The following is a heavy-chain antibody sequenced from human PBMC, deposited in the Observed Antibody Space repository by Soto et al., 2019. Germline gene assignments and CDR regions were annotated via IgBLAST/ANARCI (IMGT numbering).Heavy chain of an antibody. CDR2: IRSTTNYI. Sequence: EVQLVETGGGLVKPGGSLRLSCAASGFTFTRYSMNWVRQAPGKGLEWVSSIRSTTNYIYYADSMKGRFTVSRDNAKNSVHLEMNSLSAEDTAVYYCARDSEDLTSNFDYWAQGTLVTVSS. CDR1: GFTFTRYS. V-gene: IGHV3-21*01. CDR3: ARDSEDLTSNFDY. J-gene: IGHJ4*02.